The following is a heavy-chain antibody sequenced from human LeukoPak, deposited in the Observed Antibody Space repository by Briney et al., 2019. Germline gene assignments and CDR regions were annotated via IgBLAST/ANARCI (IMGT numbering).Heavy chain of an antibody. Sequence: SETLSLTCTVSGGSISSYYWSWIRQPPGKGLEWIGYIYYSESTNYNPSHKSRVTISVDTSKNQFSLKLSSVTAADTAVYYCARAPIVVVPAAMVPYYYYYMDVWGEGTTVTVSS. CDR2: IYYSEST. CDR3: ARAPIVVVPAAMVPYYYYYMDV. V-gene: IGHV4-59*01. J-gene: IGHJ6*03. D-gene: IGHD2-2*01. CDR1: GGSISSYY.